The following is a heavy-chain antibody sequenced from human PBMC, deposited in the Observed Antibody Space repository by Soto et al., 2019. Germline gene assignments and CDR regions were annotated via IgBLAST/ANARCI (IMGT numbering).Heavy chain of an antibody. Sequence: SETLSLTCTVSGGSITSGGYSWSWIRQPPGKGLEWIGYISHSGSTYYNPSLKSQVTMSLDRSKNQVSLKLSSVTAADTAVYYCARLHCNSPNCVPLDPWGQGTLVTVSS. CDR2: ISHSGST. CDR3: ARLHCNSPNCVPLDP. V-gene: IGHV4-30-2*01. J-gene: IGHJ5*02. CDR1: GGSITSGGYS. D-gene: IGHD2-2*01.